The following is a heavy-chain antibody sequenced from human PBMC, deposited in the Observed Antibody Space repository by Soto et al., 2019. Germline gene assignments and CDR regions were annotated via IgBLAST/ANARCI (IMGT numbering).Heavy chain of an antibody. CDR3: ARGKYSSPRGGMDV. D-gene: IGHD4-4*01. Sequence: GGSLRLSCAASGFTFSSYDMSWVRQAPGKGLEWVSAISASGVGTFYAESVKGQVTISADKSIQTAYLQWGSLKASDSALYYCARGKYSSPRGGMDVWGQGTPVTGSS. CDR2: ISASGVGT. J-gene: IGHJ6*02. CDR1: GFTFSSYD. V-gene: IGHV3-23*01.